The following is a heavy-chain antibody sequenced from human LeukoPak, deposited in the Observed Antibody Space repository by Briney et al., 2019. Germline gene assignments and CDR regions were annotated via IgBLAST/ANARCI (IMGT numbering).Heavy chain of an antibody. CDR3: AKDRDDSGQYYFDY. CDR1: GFTFSSYW. Sequence: GGSLRLSCAASGFTFSSYWMSWVRQAPGKGLEWVANIKQDGSEKYYVDSVKGRFTISRDNAKNSLYLQMNSLRAEDTAVYYCAKDRDDSGQYYFDYWGQGTLVTVSS. J-gene: IGHJ4*02. D-gene: IGHD6-19*01. CDR2: IKQDGSEK. V-gene: IGHV3-7*01.